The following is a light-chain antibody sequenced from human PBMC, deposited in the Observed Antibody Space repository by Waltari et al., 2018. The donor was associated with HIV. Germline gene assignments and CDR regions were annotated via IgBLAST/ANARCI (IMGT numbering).Light chain of an antibody. V-gene: IGKV3-15*01. CDR1: QNVNQN. CDR2: GAF. CDR3: QQYEKWPPIT. Sequence: EIVMTQSPATLSVSPGERVTLSCRASQNVNQNLAWYQQKPGQAPRLLIYGAFGRAAGLADRFSASGSGTEFTLTISTLQSEDSAVYYCQQYEKWPPITFGQGTRLEIK. J-gene: IGKJ5*01.